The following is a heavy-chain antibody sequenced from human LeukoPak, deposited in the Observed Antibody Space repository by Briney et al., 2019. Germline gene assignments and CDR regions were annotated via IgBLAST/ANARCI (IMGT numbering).Heavy chain of an antibody. CDR2: IYYSGST. J-gene: IGHJ6*03. D-gene: IGHD3-10*01. V-gene: IGHV4-31*03. CDR1: GGSISSGGYY. CDR3: ARDYYGSGRYYYYYMDV. Sequence: PSQTLSLTCTVSGGSISSGGYYWSWIRQHPGKGLGWIGYIYYSGSTYYNPSLKSRVTKSVDTSKNQFSLKLSSVTAADTAVYYCARDYYGSGRYYYYYMDVWGKGTTVTVSS.